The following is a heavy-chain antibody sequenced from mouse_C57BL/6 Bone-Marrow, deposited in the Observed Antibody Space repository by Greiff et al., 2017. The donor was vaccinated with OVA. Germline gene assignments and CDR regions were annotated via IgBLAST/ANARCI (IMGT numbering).Heavy chain of an antibody. D-gene: IGHD2-2*01. CDR1: GYTFTSYW. J-gene: IGHJ1*03. V-gene: IGHV1-50*01. CDR2: IDPSDSYT. CDR3: AREDLLWFKDWCFDV. Sequence: QVQLQQPGAELVKPGASVKLSCKASGYTFTSYWMQWVKQRPGQGLEWIGEIDPSDSYTNYNQKFKGKATLTVDTSSSTAYMQLSSLTSEDSAVYYCAREDLLWFKDWCFDVWGTGTTVTVSS.